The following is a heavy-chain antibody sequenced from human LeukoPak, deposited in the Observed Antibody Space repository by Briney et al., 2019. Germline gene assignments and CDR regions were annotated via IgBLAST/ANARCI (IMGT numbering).Heavy chain of an antibody. D-gene: IGHD5-18*01. V-gene: IGHV3-23*01. CDR1: GFTFSSYA. CDR2: ISGSGGST. Sequence: GGSLRLSCAASGFTFSSYAMGWVRQAPGKGLEWVSAISGSGGSTYYADSVKGRFTISRDNSKNTLYLQMNSLRAEDTAVYYCAKDLARGYSYGYLEDWFDPWGQGTLVTVSS. CDR3: AKDLARGYSYGYLEDWFDP. J-gene: IGHJ5*02.